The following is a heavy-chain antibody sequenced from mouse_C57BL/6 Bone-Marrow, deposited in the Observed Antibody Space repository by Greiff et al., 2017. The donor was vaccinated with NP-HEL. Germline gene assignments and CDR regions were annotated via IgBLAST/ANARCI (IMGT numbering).Heavy chain of an antibody. Sequence: EVQLQQSGPELVKPGASVKIPCKASGYTFTDYNMDWVKQSHGKSLEWIGDINPNNGGTIYNQKFKGKATLTVDKSSSTAYMELRSLTSEDTAVYYCARESYSNYENYAMDYWGQGTSVTVSS. J-gene: IGHJ4*01. D-gene: IGHD2-5*01. CDR1: GYTFTDYN. CDR3: ARESYSNYENYAMDY. CDR2: INPNNGGT. V-gene: IGHV1-18*01.